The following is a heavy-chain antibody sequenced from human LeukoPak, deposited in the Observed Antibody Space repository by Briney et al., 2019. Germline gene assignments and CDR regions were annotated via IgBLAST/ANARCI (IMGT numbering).Heavy chain of an antibody. Sequence: PGGSLRPSCAASGFTFSRFWMHWVRQAPGKGLVWVSRINGDGSSTNYADSVKGRFTISRDNAKSTLYLQMNSLRAEDTAVYYCARDQVGYYDSINWFDPWGQGTLVTVSS. CDR2: INGDGSST. J-gene: IGHJ5*02. CDR1: GFTFSRFW. CDR3: ARDQVGYYDSINWFDP. D-gene: IGHD3-3*01. V-gene: IGHV3-74*01.